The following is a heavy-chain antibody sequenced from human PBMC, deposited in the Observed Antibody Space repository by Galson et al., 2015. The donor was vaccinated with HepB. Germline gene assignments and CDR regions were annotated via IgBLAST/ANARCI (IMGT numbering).Heavy chain of an antibody. CDR1: GFTFSSYW. J-gene: IGHJ4*02. CDR3: ARVDHDFWSGYTIDY. CDR2: IKHDGSEK. V-gene: IGHV3-7*03. Sequence: SLRLSCAVSGFTFSSYWLSWVRQAPGKGLEWVANIKHDGSEKYYEDSVKGRFTISRDNAKNSLFLQMNSLRAEDTAVYYCARVDHDFWSGYTIDYWGQGTLVTVSS. D-gene: IGHD3-3*01.